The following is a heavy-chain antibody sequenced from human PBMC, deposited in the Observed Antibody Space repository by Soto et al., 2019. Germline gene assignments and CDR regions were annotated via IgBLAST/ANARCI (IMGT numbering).Heavy chain of an antibody. J-gene: IGHJ4*02. CDR2: IYWDGDK. CDR3: AHRPNDFWSGSEGYYFDF. Sequence: SGPTLVNPTQTLTLTCTFSGFSLSSSGVGVGWIRQPPGKALEWLALIYWDGDKRYRPSLKSRLTITKDTSKNQVVLTMTNMDPVDTATYFCAHRPNDFWSGSEGYYFDFWGQGTLVTVSS. D-gene: IGHD3-3*01. CDR1: GFSLSSSGVG. V-gene: IGHV2-5*02.